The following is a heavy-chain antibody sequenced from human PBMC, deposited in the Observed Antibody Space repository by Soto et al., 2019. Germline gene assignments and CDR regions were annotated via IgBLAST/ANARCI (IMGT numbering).Heavy chain of an antibody. V-gene: IGHV1-69*13. Sequence: ASVQVSCKASGGTFSSYAISWVRQAPGQGLEWMGGIIPIFGTANYAQKFQGRVTITADESTSTAYMELSSLRAEDTAVYYCAVAARNWFDPWGQGTLVTVSS. J-gene: IGHJ5*02. CDR3: AVAARNWFDP. D-gene: IGHD6-6*01. CDR2: IIPIFGTA. CDR1: GGTFSSYA.